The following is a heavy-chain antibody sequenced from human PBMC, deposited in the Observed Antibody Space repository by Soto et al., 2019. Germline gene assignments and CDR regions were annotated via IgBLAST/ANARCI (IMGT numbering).Heavy chain of an antibody. D-gene: IGHD3-10*01. Sequence: EVQLVESGGGLVQPGGSLKLSCAASGFTFSGSAMHWVRQASGKGLEWVGRIRSKANSYATAYAASVKGRFTISRDDSKNTAYLQMNSLKTEDTAVYYCTSGITMVRGVPYYYGMDVWGQGTTVTVSS. V-gene: IGHV3-73*02. CDR1: GFTFSGSA. J-gene: IGHJ6*02. CDR3: TSGITMVRGVPYYYGMDV. CDR2: IRSKANSYAT.